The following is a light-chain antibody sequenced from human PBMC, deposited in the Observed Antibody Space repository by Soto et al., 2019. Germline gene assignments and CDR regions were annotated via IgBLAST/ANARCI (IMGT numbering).Light chain of an antibody. Sequence: QSALTQPASVSGSPGQSITISCTGTSSDVGGYNYVSWYQQHPGKAPKLMIYEVSNRPSGISNRFSGSKSANTASLTISGLQAEDESDYCCSSYTGSRTRFFGSWTKVTVL. CDR1: SSDVGGYNY. CDR2: EVS. V-gene: IGLV2-14*01. J-gene: IGLJ1*01. CDR3: SSYTGSRTRF.